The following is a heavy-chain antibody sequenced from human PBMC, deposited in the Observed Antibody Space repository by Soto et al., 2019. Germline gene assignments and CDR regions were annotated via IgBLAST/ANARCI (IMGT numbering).Heavy chain of an antibody. V-gene: IGHV3-30-3*01. J-gene: IGHJ4*02. CDR3: VRSSPFDY. CDR2: ISYDGSNK. Sequence: GGSLRLSCAASGFTFSSYAMHWVRQAPGKGLEWVAVISYDGSNKYYADSVKGRFTISRDNSKNTLYLQMNSLRAEDTAVYYCVRSSPFDYWGQGTLVTVSS. CDR1: GFTFSSYA.